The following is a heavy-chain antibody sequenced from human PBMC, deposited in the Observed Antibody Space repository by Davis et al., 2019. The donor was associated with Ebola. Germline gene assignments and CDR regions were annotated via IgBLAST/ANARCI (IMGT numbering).Heavy chain of an antibody. V-gene: IGHV5-51*01. CDR1: GYNFTTYW. J-gene: IGHJ4*02. CDR2: IYPADSDT. Sequence: PGGSLRLSCRTSGYNFTTYWIGWVRQMAGTGLEWMGIIYPADSDTRYSPSFQGQVTMSADNSLNTAYLHWSSLRASDSAMYYCVRGGGTSIVGDFWGQGSLVTVSS. CDR3: VRGGGTSIVGDF. D-gene: IGHD1-7*01.